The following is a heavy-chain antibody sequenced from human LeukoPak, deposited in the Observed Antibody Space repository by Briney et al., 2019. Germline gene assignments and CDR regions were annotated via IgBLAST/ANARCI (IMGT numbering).Heavy chain of an antibody. CDR2: ISSSGSYI. Sequence: PGGSLRLSCAASGFSFSSYDMNWVRQAPGKGLEWVSSISSSGSYIYYADSVKGRFTISRDNAKNSLYLQMNSLRAEDTAVYYCASMYYYDSSGYSYDAFDIWGQGTMVTVSS. CDR1: GFSFSSYD. D-gene: IGHD3-22*01. V-gene: IGHV3-21*01. J-gene: IGHJ3*02. CDR3: ASMYYYDSSGYSYDAFDI.